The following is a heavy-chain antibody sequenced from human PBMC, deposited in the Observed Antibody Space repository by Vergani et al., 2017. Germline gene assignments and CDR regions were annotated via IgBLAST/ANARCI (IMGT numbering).Heavy chain of an antibody. J-gene: IGHJ6*03. V-gene: IGHV1-69*01. CDR1: GGTFSSYA. D-gene: IGHD6-19*01. Sequence: QVQLVQSGAEVKTPGSSVKVSCKASGGTFSSYAISWVRQAPGQGLEWMGGTIPIFGTANYAQKFQGRVTITAYESTSTAYMELSSLRSEDTAVYYCARGRLGPYYYYYMDVWGKGTTVTVSS. CDR3: ARGRLGPYYYYYMDV. CDR2: TIPIFGTA.